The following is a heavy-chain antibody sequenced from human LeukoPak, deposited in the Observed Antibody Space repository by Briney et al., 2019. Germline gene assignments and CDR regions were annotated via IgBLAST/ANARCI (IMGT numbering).Heavy chain of an antibody. CDR1: GYTFTSYY. J-gene: IGHJ4*02. CDR3: ARRVYDSSGYDWDY. CDR2: INPSGGST. V-gene: IGHV1-46*01. D-gene: IGHD3-22*01. Sequence: ASVKVSCKASGYTFTSYYMHWVRQAPGQGLEWMGIINPSGGSTNYAQKFQGRVTITADKSTSTAYMELSSLRSEDTAVYYCARRVYDSSGYDWDYWGQGTLVTVSS.